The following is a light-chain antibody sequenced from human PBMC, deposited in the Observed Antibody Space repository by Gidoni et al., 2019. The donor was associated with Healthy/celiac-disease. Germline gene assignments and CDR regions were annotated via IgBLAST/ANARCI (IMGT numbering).Light chain of an antibody. CDR1: SSDVGGYNY. CDR2: EVS. V-gene: IGLV2-8*01. CDR3: SSYAGSNNFEV. Sequence: QSALTQPPSASGSPGQSVTISCTGTSSDVGGYNYVSWYQQHPGKAPKLMIYEVSKRPSGVPDRFSGSKSGNTASLTASGLQAEDEADYYCSSYAGSNNFEVFGGGTKLTVL. J-gene: IGLJ3*02.